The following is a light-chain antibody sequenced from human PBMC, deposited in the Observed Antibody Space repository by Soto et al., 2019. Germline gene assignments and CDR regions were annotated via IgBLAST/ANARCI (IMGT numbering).Light chain of an antibody. CDR1: QGISSY. CDR2: DAS. V-gene: IGKV1-9*01. CDR3: QQVNVYPST. Sequence: IQLTQSPSSLSASVGDIVTITFRASQGISSYLGWYQQKPGKAPNLLIYDASTLHSGVPSRFSGGGSGTDFTFTISSLQPEDFATYYCQQVNVYPSTFGGGTKVDIK. J-gene: IGKJ4*01.